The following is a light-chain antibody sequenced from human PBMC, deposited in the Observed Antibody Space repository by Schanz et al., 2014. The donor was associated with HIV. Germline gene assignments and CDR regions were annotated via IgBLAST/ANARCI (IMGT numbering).Light chain of an antibody. J-gene: IGLJ2*01. Sequence: QSALTQPPSVSGSPGQSVTISCTGTSSDVGCYNRVSWYQQPPGAAPKLMIYEVSNRPSGVPDRFSGSKSGTSATLAITGLQAGDEADYYCGARDASLSVVIFGGGTKLTVL. CDR1: SSDVGCYNR. CDR2: EVS. CDR3: GARDASLSVVI. V-gene: IGLV2-18*01.